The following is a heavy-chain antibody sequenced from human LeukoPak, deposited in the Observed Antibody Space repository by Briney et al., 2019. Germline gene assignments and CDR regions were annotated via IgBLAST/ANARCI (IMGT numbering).Heavy chain of an antibody. CDR1: GFTFSSYW. CDR3: ARDRGYCIDC. Sequence: GGSLRLSCAASGFTFSSYWMHWVRQAPGNGLVWVSHVSGDGSRTSYADSVKGRFTISRDNAKNTLYLQMNSLSDEDTAVYYCARDRGYCIDCWGQGTLVTVSS. J-gene: IGHJ4*02. CDR2: VSGDGSRT. D-gene: IGHD2-15*01. V-gene: IGHV3-74*01.